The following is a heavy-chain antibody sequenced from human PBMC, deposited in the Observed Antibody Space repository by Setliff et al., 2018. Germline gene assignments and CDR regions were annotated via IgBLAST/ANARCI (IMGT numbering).Heavy chain of an antibody. V-gene: IGHV3-21*01. CDR1: GFSLTTHS. J-gene: IGHJ4*02. CDR2: ISAFSTYI. D-gene: IGHD6-19*01. CDR3: VAGRLWLPVGDY. Sequence: GGSLRLSCEASGFSLTTHSLNWVRQAPGQGLEWVSSISAFSTYINYADSVKGRFTTSRDNAERSVYLQMNSLRVEDSAVYFCVAGRLWLPVGDYWGQGILVTVSS.